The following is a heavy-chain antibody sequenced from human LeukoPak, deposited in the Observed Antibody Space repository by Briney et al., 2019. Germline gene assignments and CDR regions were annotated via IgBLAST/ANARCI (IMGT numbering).Heavy chain of an antibody. J-gene: IGHJ4*02. V-gene: IGHV4-4*07. Sequence: PSETLSLTCTVSGGSVSSYYWSWIRQPAGKGLEWIGRIYTSGSTYYNPSLKSRVTMSIDTSENQFSLKLRSVTAADTAVYFCARAGGSFLYYFDFWGQGTLVTVSS. CDR2: IYTSGST. CDR1: GGSVSSYY. CDR3: ARAGGSFLYYFDF. D-gene: IGHD1-26*01.